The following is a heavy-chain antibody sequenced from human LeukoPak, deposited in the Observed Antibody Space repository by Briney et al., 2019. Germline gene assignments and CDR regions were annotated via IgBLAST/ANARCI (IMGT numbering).Heavy chain of an antibody. CDR2: INHSGST. Sequence: PSETLSLTCAVYGGSFSGYYWSWIRQPPGKGLEWIGEINHSGSTNYNPSLKSRVTISVDTSKNQFSLKLSSVAAADTAVYYCARRRLRGGRGYYFDYWGQGTLVTVSS. D-gene: IGHD6-25*01. V-gene: IGHV4-34*01. J-gene: IGHJ4*02. CDR1: GGSFSGYY. CDR3: ARRRLRGGRGYYFDY.